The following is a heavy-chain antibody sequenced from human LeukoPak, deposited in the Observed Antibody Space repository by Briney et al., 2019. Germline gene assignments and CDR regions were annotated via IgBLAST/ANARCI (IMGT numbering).Heavy chain of an antibody. Sequence: GGPLRLSCAASGFTFSSYAMTWVRQAPGKGLEWVSAISGSGGNTYYADSVKGRFTISRDNSKNTLYLQMNSLRAEDTAVYYCAKGPYSGFSWGQGTLVTVSS. CDR3: AKGPYSGFS. CDR2: ISGSGGNT. J-gene: IGHJ5*02. CDR1: GFTFSSYA. D-gene: IGHD1-26*01. V-gene: IGHV3-23*01.